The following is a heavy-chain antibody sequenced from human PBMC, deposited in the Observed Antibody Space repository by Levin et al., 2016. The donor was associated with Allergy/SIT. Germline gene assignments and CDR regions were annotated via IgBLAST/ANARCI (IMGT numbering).Heavy chain of an antibody. J-gene: IGHJ6*02. V-gene: IGHV3-21*01. CDR3: ARDISLYYYYGMDV. Sequence: GGSLRLSCAASGFTFSTLAMSWVRQAPGKGLEWVSSISSSSSYIYYADSVEGRFTISRDNAKNSLYLQMNSLRAEDTAVYYCARDISLYYYYGMDVWGQGTTVTVSS. D-gene: IGHD3-9*01. CDR1: GFTFSTLA. CDR2: ISSSSSYI.